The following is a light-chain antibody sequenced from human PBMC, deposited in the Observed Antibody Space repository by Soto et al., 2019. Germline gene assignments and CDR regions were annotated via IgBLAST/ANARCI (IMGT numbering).Light chain of an antibody. V-gene: IGKV1-5*03. J-gene: IGKJ1*01. CDR1: QSISNW. Sequence: DIQMNQSPSTLSAYVGDRVTITCRASQSISNWLVWYQQKPGKAPKLLIYQASSLESGVPSRFSGRGSGTEFTLTINSLQPEDFATYYCQQYNSYSQTFGQGTMV. CDR3: QQYNSYSQT. CDR2: QAS.